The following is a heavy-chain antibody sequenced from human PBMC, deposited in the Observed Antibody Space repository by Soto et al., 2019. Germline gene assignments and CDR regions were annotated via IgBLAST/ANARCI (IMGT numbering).Heavy chain of an antibody. V-gene: IGHV3-23*01. D-gene: IGHD3-9*01. CDR2: ISGSGGST. Sequence: GGSLRLSCAASGFTFSSYAMSWVRQAPGKGLEWVSAISGSGGSTYYADSVKGRFTISRDNSKNTLYLQMNSLRAEDTAVYYCAKDASPLRYFDWSPNKAFDIWGQGTMVTVS. CDR3: AKDASPLRYFDWSPNKAFDI. CDR1: GFTFSSYA. J-gene: IGHJ3*02.